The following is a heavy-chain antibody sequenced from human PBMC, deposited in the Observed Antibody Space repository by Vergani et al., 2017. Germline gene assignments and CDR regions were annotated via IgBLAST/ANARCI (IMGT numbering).Heavy chain of an antibody. Sequence: EVQLVESGGGLVKPGGSLRLSCAASGFTFSSYRMNWVRQAPGKGLEWVSSISSSGSYIYYADSVKCRVTISRDDAKSALYLQMNSLRAEDTAVYYCARRAAACAEGFDIWGQGTMVTVSS. V-gene: IGHV3-21*01. CDR3: ARRAAACAEGFDI. D-gene: IGHD6-13*01. CDR1: GFTFSSYR. J-gene: IGHJ3*02. CDR2: ISSSGSYI.